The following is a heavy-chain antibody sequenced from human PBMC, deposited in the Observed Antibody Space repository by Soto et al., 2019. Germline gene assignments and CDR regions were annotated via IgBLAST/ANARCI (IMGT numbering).Heavy chain of an antibody. Sequence: ASVKVSCKASGGTFSSYAISWLRQAPGQGLEWRGGSMPIFGTANYAQKFQGRVTITADDSTSTAYMELSSLRSEDTAVYYCARGDIVVVPAASLRYDILTGYFDYWGQGTLVTVSS. CDR3: ARGDIVVVPAASLRYDILTGYFDY. D-gene: IGHD2-2*01. J-gene: IGHJ4*02. V-gene: IGHV1-69*13. CDR1: GGTFSSYA. CDR2: SMPIFGTA.